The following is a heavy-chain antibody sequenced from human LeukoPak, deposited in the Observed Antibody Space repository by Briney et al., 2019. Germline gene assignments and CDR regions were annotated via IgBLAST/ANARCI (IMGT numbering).Heavy chain of an antibody. CDR2: ISGSGGST. D-gene: IGHD3-22*01. CDR3: AKGSYYDGSGYLDY. V-gene: IGHV3-23*01. J-gene: IGHJ4*02. CDR1: GFTFSSYA. Sequence: GGSLRLSCAASGFTFSSYAMSWVRQAPGKGLEWVSAISGSGGSTYYADSVKGRFTISRDNSKNTLYLQMNSLRAEDTAVYYCAKGSYYDGSGYLDYWGQGTLVTVSS.